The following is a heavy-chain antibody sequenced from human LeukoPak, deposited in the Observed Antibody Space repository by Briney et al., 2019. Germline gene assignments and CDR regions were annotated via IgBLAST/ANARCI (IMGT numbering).Heavy chain of an antibody. J-gene: IGHJ4*02. V-gene: IGHV4-59*01. CDR2: IYYSGST. CDR3: ASSVTPSSWYEFDC. CDR1: GGSISSYY. Sequence: RPSETLSLTCTVSGGSISSYYWGWIRQPPGKGLEWIGYIYYSGSTHYNPSLKSRVTLSVDTSMNQFSLNLNPVTAADTAVYYCASSVTPSSWYEFDCWGQGTLVTVSS. D-gene: IGHD6-13*01.